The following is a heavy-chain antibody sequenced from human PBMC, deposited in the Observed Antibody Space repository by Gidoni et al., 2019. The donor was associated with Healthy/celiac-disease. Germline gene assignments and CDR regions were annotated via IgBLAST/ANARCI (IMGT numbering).Heavy chain of an antibody. V-gene: IGHV3-23*01. CDR2: IRGSGGST. D-gene: IGHD6-13*01. CDR3: AKDPGLAGTVRPLRPEFDY. Sequence: EVQLLESGGGLVQPGGSLRLSCAASGFTFSSSAMRWVRQAPGKGLEWVSAIRGSGGSTYYADSVKGRFTISRDNSKNTLYLQMNSLRAEDTAVYYCAKDPGLAGTVRPLRPEFDYWGQGTLVTVSS. J-gene: IGHJ4*02. CDR1: GFTFSSSA.